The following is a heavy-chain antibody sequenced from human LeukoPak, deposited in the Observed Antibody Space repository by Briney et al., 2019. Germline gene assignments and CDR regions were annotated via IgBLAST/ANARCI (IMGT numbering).Heavy chain of an antibody. Sequence: SETLSLTCAVYGGSFSGYYWSWIRQPPGKGLEWIGEINHSGSTNYNPSLKSRVTVSVDTSKNQFSLKLSSVTAADTAVYYCARGKRGYSSSWYDYWGQGTLVTVSS. CDR1: GGSFSGYY. CDR2: INHSGST. V-gene: IGHV4-34*01. CDR3: ARGKRGYSSSWYDY. D-gene: IGHD6-13*01. J-gene: IGHJ4*02.